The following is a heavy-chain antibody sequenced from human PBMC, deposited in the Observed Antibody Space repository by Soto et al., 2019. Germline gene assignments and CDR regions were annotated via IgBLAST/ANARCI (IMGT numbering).Heavy chain of an antibody. V-gene: IGHV4-34*01. CDR1: GGSFSGYY. J-gene: IGHJ6*02. Sequence: QVQLQQWGAGLLKPSETLSLTCAVYGGSFSGYYWSWIRQPPGTGLEWIGEINHSGSTNYNPSLKSRVTISVDTSKNQFSLKLSSVTAADTAVYYCARVGLLYQLVSYYYGMDVWGQGTTVTVSS. CDR3: ARVGLLYQLVSYYYGMDV. CDR2: INHSGST. D-gene: IGHD2-2*01.